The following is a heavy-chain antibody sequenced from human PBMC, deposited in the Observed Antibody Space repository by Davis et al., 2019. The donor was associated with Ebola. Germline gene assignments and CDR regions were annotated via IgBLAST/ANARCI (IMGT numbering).Heavy chain of an antibody. Sequence: SETLSLTCTVSGGSVSSGSYYWSWIRQPPGKGLEWIGEIYHSGSTNYNPSLKSRVTISVDTSKNQFSLKLSSVTAADTAVYYCARSRFLEWLPYYYWGQGTLVTVSS. J-gene: IGHJ4*02. CDR3: ARSRFLEWLPYYY. D-gene: IGHD3-3*01. CDR1: GGSVSSGSYY. V-gene: IGHV4-61*01. CDR2: IYHSGST.